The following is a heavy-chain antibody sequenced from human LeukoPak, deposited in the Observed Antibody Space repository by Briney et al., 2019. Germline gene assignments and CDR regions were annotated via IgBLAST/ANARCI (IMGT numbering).Heavy chain of an antibody. CDR1: GGTFNSYA. D-gene: IGHD6-13*01. J-gene: IGHJ5*02. CDR2: IIPIFGTA. V-gene: IGHV1-69*13. CDR3: ARDWGMGPSSSWA. Sequence: GASVKVSCKASGGTFNSYAISWVRQAPGQGLEWVGGIIPIFGTANYAQKFQGRVTITADESTSTAYMELNSLRSEDTAMYYCARDWGMGPSSSWAWGQGTLVTVSS.